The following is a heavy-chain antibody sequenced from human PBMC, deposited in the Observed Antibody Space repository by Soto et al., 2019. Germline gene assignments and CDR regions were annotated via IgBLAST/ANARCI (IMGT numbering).Heavy chain of an antibody. V-gene: IGHV2-26*01. D-gene: IGHD3-3*01. CDR2: IFSNDEK. J-gene: IGHJ4*02. CDR3: VRIFWSCRRYFFDF. Sequence: GPTLVNPSETLTLTCTVSGFSLSTARMGVIWIRQPPGKALEWLAHIFSNDEKSYSTSLKSRLTISKDTSKSQVVLTMTNMEPVDTATNYGVRIFWSCRRYFFDFWGQGTLVT. CDR1: GFSLSTARMG.